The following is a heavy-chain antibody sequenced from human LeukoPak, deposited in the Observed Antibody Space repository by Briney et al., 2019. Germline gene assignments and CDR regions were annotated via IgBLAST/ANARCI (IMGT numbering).Heavy chain of an antibody. CDR3: ARGRRGPFRVGATILDY. CDR1: GGSISSGDCY. D-gene: IGHD1-26*01. Sequence: SETLSLTCTVSGGSISSGDCYWSWIRQPPGKGLEWIGYIYYSGSTYYNPSLKSRVTISVDTSKNQFSLKLSSVTAADTAVYYCARGRRGPFRVGATILDYWGQGTLVTVSS. V-gene: IGHV4-30-4*01. J-gene: IGHJ4*02. CDR2: IYYSGST.